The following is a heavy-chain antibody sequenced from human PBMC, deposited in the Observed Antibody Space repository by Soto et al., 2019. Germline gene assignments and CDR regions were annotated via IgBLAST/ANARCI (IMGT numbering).Heavy chain of an antibody. V-gene: IGHV4-34*01. Sequence: QVQLQQWGAGLLKPSETLSLTCAVYGGSVSSGSYYWSWIRQPPGKGLEWIGEMSHSGGTHFNPSLKSRVPISVDTSKNPFSLKMSFVTAADTALYYCARVERGTATTVVDAFDIWGPGTMVTVSS. J-gene: IGHJ3*02. CDR3: ARVERGTATTVVDAFDI. D-gene: IGHD1-1*01. CDR1: GGSVSSGSYY. CDR2: MSHSGGT.